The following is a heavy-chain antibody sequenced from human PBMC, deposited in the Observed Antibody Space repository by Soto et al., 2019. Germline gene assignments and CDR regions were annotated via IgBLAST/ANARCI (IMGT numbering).Heavy chain of an antibody. CDR3: ARDNRYNWNDEGWFDP. CDR1: GYSFSDYD. J-gene: IGHJ5*02. CDR2: MNPNSGNT. V-gene: IGHV1-8*01. Sequence: QVQLVQSGAEVKKPGASVKVSCKASGYSFSDYDINWVRQATGQGPEWMGWMNPNSGNTGYAQKFQGRVTMTRNTXIXTAYMELSSLGSEDTAVYYCARDNRYNWNDEGWFDPWGQGTLVTVSS. D-gene: IGHD1-20*01.